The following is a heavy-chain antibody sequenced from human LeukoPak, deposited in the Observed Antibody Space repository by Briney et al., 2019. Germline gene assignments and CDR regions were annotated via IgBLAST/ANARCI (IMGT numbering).Heavy chain of an antibody. D-gene: IGHD2-2*01. V-gene: IGHV4-34*01. Sequence: SETLSLTCAVYGGSFGGYYWSWIRQPPGKGLEWIGEINHSGSTNYNPSLKSRVTISVDTSKNQFSLKLSSVTAADTAVYYCATLPAATPNWFDPWGQGTLVTVSS. CDR3: ATLPAATPNWFDP. CDR1: GGSFGGYY. J-gene: IGHJ5*02. CDR2: INHSGST.